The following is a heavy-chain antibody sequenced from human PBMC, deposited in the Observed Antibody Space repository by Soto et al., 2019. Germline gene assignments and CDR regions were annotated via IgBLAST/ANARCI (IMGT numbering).Heavy chain of an antibody. D-gene: IGHD3-22*01. CDR3: ARAYYYDSSGYYPR. CDR1: GGTFSSYA. CDR2: IIPIFGTA. V-gene: IGHV1-69*13. J-gene: IGHJ4*02. Sequence: SVKVSCKASGGTFSSYAISWVRQAPGQGLEWMGGIIPIFGTANYAQKFQGRVTITAGESTSTAYIELSSLRSEDTAVYYCARAYYYDSSGYYPRWGQGTLVTVSS.